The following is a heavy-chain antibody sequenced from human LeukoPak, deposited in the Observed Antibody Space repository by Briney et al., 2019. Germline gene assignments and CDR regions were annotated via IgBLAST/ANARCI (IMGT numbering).Heavy chain of an antibody. J-gene: IGHJ4*02. D-gene: IGHD1-20*01. Sequence: ASVKVSCKASGYTFTGYYMHWMRQAPGQGLEWMGWINPNSGGTNYAQKFQGWVTMTRDTSISTAYMELSSLRSEDTAVYYCASLTGTTSLGDYWGQGTLVTVSS. CDR3: ASLTGTTSLGDY. V-gene: IGHV1-2*04. CDR1: GYTFTGYY. CDR2: INPNSGGT.